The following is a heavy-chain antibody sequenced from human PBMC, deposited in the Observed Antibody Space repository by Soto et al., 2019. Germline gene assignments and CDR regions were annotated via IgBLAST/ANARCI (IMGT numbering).Heavy chain of an antibody. Sequence: GGSLRLSCAASGFTFSSYAMHWVRQATGKGLEWVAVISYDGSNKYYADSVKGRFTISIDNSKNTLYLQMNSLRAEDTAVYYCARGKYDYVWGSYTGDYYYYGMDVWGQGTTVTVSS. CDR2: ISYDGSNK. CDR1: GFTFSSYA. J-gene: IGHJ6*02. D-gene: IGHD3-16*01. V-gene: IGHV3-30*04. CDR3: ARGKYDYVWGSYTGDYYYYGMDV.